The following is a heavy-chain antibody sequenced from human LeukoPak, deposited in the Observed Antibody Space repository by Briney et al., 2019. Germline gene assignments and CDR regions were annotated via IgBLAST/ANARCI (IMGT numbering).Heavy chain of an antibody. CDR3: ARAYSSSSPFDY. CDR1: GCIFTSHY. Sequence: ASVKVSCKASGCIFTSHYMHWVRQAPGQGLEWMGMINPSGGSTSYAQKFQGRVTMTRDTSTSTVYLELSSLRSEDTAVYYCARAYSSSSPFDYWGQGTLVTVSS. V-gene: IGHV1-46*01. J-gene: IGHJ4*02. D-gene: IGHD6-6*01. CDR2: INPSGGST.